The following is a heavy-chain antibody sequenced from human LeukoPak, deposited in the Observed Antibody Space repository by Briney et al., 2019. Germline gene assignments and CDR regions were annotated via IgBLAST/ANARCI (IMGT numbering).Heavy chain of an antibody. J-gene: IGHJ4*02. D-gene: IGHD6-13*01. CDR2: IVDDGNKK. CDR3: ARGRGIAL. CDR1: GFTFANYW. Sequence: GGALRLSCAASGFTFANYWINWVREAPGKVMEWVAKIVDDGNKKNYVDSVKGRFTISRDDVKNSLYLQMNSLRVEDTAVYYCARGRGIALWGQGTLVTVSS. V-gene: IGHV3-7*01.